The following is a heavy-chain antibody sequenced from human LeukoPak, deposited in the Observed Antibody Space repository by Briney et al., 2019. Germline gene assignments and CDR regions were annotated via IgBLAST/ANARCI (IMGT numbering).Heavy chain of an antibody. D-gene: IGHD5-12*01. Sequence: PGRSLRLSCAASGFTFGNYGMHWVRQAPGKGLEWVAVIWHDGGKKYYADSVKGRFIISRDNALKTLYLQMSSLRAEDTAVYFCARDVDGNGYLGGIYWGQGTLVTVSS. J-gene: IGHJ4*02. CDR1: GFTFGNYG. V-gene: IGHV3-33*01. CDR2: IWHDGGKK. CDR3: ARDVDGNGYLGGIY.